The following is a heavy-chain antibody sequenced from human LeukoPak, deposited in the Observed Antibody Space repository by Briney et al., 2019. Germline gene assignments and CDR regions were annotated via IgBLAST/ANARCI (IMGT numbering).Heavy chain of an antibody. J-gene: IGHJ3*02. Sequence: SETLSLTCTVSGGSISSYYWSWIRQPPGKGLEWIGYIYYSGSTKYNPSLKSRVTISVDTSKNQFSLKLSSVTAADTAVYYCARAPWVAATMVSAFDIWGQGTMVTVSS. D-gene: IGHD2-15*01. CDR3: ARAPWVAATMVSAFDI. CDR2: IYYSGST. V-gene: IGHV4-59*12. CDR1: GGSISSYY.